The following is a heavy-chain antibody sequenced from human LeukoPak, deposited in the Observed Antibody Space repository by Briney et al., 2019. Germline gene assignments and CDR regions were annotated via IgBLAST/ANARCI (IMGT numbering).Heavy chain of an antibody. CDR1: GCSISSYY. CDR2: IYYSGST. J-gene: IGHJ6*03. Sequence: SETLSLTCTVSGCSISSYYWSWIRQPPGKGLEWIGYIYYSGSTNYNPSLKSRVTISVDTSKNQFSLKLSSVTAADTAVYYCARALDDFWSGDSGKNYYYYYMDVWGKGTTVTVSS. D-gene: IGHD3-3*01. CDR3: ARALDDFWSGDSGKNYYYYYMDV. V-gene: IGHV4-59*12.